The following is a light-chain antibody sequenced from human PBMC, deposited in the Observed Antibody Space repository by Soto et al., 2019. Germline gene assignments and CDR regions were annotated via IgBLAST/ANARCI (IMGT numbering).Light chain of an antibody. CDR3: QQYGSSET. CDR1: QSVSSSY. V-gene: IGKV3-20*01. J-gene: IGKJ1*01. Sequence: EILFTQSPGTLSLSPGERATLSCRASQSVSSSYLAWHQQKPGKAPRLLIYGASSRATGIPDRLSGSGSGTDFTLTIRRLEPEDFAVYYCQQYGSSETFGQGTKVDIK. CDR2: GAS.